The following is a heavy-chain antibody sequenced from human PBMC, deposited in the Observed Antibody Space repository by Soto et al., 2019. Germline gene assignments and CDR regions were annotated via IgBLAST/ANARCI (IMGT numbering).Heavy chain of an antibody. CDR1: GFSLSSYG. D-gene: IGHD5-18*01. J-gene: IGHJ6*04. CDR2: ISNDGSKK. V-gene: IGHV3-30*03. Sequence: GGSLRLSCAASGFSLSSYGIHWVRQAPGKGLEWVAVISNDGSKKYYADSVKGRFTISRDKSKNTLYLQMNSLRAEDTAVYHCARDVDIAMVRVYYYGMDVWGKGTTVTVSS. CDR3: ARDVDIAMVRVYYYGMDV.